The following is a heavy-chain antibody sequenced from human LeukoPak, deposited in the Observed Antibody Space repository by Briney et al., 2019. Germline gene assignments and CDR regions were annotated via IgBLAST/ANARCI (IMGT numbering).Heavy chain of an antibody. CDR3: AFSKYYFDSSGYPFDP. CDR2: ISAYNGNT. D-gene: IGHD3-22*01. CDR1: GYTFTSYG. Sequence: GASVKVSCKASGYTFTSYGISWMRQAPGQGLEWMGWISAYNGNTNYAQKLQGRVTMTTDTSTSTAYMELRSLRSDDTAVYYCAFSKYYFDSSGYPFDPWGQGTLVTVSS. V-gene: IGHV1-18*01. J-gene: IGHJ5*02.